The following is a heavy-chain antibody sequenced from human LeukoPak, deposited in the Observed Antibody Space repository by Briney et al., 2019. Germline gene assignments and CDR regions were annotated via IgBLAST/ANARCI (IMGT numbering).Heavy chain of an antibody. V-gene: IGHV3-21*01. CDR1: GFTFSSYS. CDR2: ISSSSSYT. J-gene: IGHJ4*02. CDR3: ARSGHSNGWYSFDY. Sequence: GGSLRLSCAASGFTFSSYSMNWVRQAPGKGLEWVSSISSSSSYTYYADSLKGRFTISRDNAKNSLYLQMNSLRAEDTAVYYCARSGHSNGWYSFDYWGLGALVTVSS. D-gene: IGHD6-19*01.